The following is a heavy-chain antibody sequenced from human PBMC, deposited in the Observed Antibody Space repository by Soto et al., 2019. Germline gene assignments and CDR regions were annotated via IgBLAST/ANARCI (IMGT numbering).Heavy chain of an antibody. V-gene: IGHV4-4*07. CDR3: ARDFFEAAGPLYYFGY. J-gene: IGHJ4*02. D-gene: IGHD6-13*01. CDR1: GGSISSYY. CDR2: IYTSGST. Sequence: PSETLSLTCTVSGGSISSYYWSWIRQPAGKGLEWIGRIYTSGSTNYNPSLKSRVTMSVDTSKNQFSLKLSSVTAADTAVYYCARDFFEAAGPLYYFGYWGQGTLVTVSS.